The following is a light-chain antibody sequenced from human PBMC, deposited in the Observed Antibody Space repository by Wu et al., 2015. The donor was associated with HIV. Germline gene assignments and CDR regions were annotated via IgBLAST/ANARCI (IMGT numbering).Light chain of an antibody. V-gene: IGKV1-5*03. CDR1: QSISSW. Sequence: DIQMTQSPSTLSASVGDRVTITCRASQSISSWLAWYQQKPGKAPKLLIYKASSLESGVPSRFSGSGSGTEFTLTISSLQPDDFATYYCQHYNSYPWTFGQGAKVGNQ. CDR2: KAS. CDR3: QHYNSYPWT. J-gene: IGKJ1*01.